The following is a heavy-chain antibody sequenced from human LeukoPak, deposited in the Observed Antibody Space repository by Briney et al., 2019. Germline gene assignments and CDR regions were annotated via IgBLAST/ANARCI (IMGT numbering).Heavy chain of an antibody. J-gene: IGHJ4*02. D-gene: IGHD3-16*02. Sequence: GGSLRLSCAASGFTFSSYSMNWVRQAPGKGLEWVSSISSSSSYIYYADSVKGRFTISRDNAKNSLYLQMNSLRAEDTAVYYCAREVPLRYVWGSYRSYYFDYWGQGTLVTVSS. CDR2: ISSSSSYI. V-gene: IGHV3-21*01. CDR1: GFTFSSYS. CDR3: AREVPLRYVWGSYRSYYFDY.